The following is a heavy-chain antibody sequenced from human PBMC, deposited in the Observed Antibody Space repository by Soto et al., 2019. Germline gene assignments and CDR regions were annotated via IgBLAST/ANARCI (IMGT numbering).Heavy chain of an antibody. D-gene: IGHD5-18*01. Sequence: GGSMRLSCAAGGFNFGSYAMGWVRQAPGKGLEWVSGVSGSGGSPYYADSVKGRLTISKDKSKNTLYLDLNNLRPEDTAVYFCVKGKESGYRGAFDSWGQGTMVTVSS. CDR2: VSGSGGSP. CDR3: VKGKESGYRGAFDS. CDR1: GFNFGSYA. J-gene: IGHJ4*02. V-gene: IGHV3-23*01.